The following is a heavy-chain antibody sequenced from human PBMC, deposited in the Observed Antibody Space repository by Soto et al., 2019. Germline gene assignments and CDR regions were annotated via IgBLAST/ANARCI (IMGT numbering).Heavy chain of an antibody. CDR3: ARDRSRNLDV. CDR1: GGSVRGDY. CDR2: VYDNGRT. V-gene: IGHV4-59*02. Sequence: SETLSLTCTVSGGSVRGDYWSWIRQTPGKELEWIGYVYDNGRTSYNPSLQSRLTMSEDTSKNRFSMTLSSVTAADTAVYYCARDRSRNLDVWGKGTTVTVSS. J-gene: IGHJ6*04.